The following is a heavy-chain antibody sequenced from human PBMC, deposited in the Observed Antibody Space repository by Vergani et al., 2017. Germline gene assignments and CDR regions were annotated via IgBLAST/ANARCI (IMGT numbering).Heavy chain of an antibody. Sequence: ETDYADLVKGRFTVSRDNAKNVMYLQLNSLTAEDTGIYFCARVFYYNSGSNWFDPWGQGTRVIVSS. CDR3: ARVFYYNSGSNWFDP. D-gene: IGHD3-10*01. J-gene: IGHJ5*02. V-gene: IGHV3-7*03. CDR2: ET.